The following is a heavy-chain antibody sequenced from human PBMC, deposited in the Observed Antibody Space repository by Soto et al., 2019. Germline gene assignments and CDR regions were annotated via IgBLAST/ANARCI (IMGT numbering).Heavy chain of an antibody. D-gene: IGHD2-21*02. CDR1: GLTFNTSS. CDR2: ISYDGATQ. CDR3: ATKARVTNYLYYGMDV. J-gene: IGHJ6*02. Sequence: PGGSLRLSCEVSGLTFNTSSMHRVRQAPGKGLEWLAVISYDGATQYYGDTVKGRFTISRDNSKNTLFLHMGRLRAEDTAMYYCATKARVTNYLYYGMDVWGLGTTVTPSS. V-gene: IGHV3-30*03.